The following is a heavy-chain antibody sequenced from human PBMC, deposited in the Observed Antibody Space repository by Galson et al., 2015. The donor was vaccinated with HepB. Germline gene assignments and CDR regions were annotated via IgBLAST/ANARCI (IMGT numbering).Heavy chain of an antibody. CDR1: GFTFSSYG. D-gene: IGHD2-8*01. Sequence: SLRLSCAASGFTFSSYGMFWVRQAPGKGLEWVSVMSDDGSKKYYADSVKGRFTISRDNSKNTLYLQMDSLRGEDTAVYYCAKEDGVSRALDYWGQGTLVTVSS. V-gene: IGHV3-30*18. CDR3: AKEDGVSRALDY. J-gene: IGHJ4*02. CDR2: MSDDGSKK.